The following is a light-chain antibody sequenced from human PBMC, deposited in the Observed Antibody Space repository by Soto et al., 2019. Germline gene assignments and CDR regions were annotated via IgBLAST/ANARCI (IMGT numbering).Light chain of an antibody. CDR2: RNN. CDR3: AAWDDSLSGHVV. Sequence: QSVLTQPPSASGTPGQRVTISCSGSSSNIGSKYVYWYQQLPGTAPKLLIYRNNQRPSGVPDRFSGSKSGTSVSLAISGLRSEDEADYYCAAWDDSLSGHVVFGGGTKLTVL. J-gene: IGLJ2*01. CDR1: SSNIGSKY. V-gene: IGLV1-47*01.